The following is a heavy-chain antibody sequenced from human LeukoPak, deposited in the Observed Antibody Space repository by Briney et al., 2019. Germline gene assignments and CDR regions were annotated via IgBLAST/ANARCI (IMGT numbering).Heavy chain of an antibody. CDR2: INGDGSTK. CDR1: GFTFSSYW. V-gene: IGHV3-74*01. J-gene: IGHJ4*02. D-gene: IGHD6-13*01. Sequence: GGSLRLSCAASGFTFSSYWMHWVRQAPGRGLVWVSRINGDGSTKSYADSVRGRFTISRDNAANTLYLQMNSLRAEDSAVYHCARETAGGNAHWGQGTLVTVSS. CDR3: ARETAGGNAH.